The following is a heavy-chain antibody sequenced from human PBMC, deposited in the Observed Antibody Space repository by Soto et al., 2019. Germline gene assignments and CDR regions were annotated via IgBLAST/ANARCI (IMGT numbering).Heavy chain of an antibody. D-gene: IGHD6-19*01. Sequence: PGGSLRLSCAASGFTFSSYAMSWVRQAPGKGLEWVSAISGSGGSTYYADSVKGRFTISRDNSKNTLYLQMNSLRAEDTAVYYCARFNRVAVAAGPKNWFDPWGQGTLVTVSS. CDR3: ARFNRVAVAAGPKNWFDP. J-gene: IGHJ5*02. V-gene: IGHV3-23*01. CDR2: ISGSGGST. CDR1: GFTFSSYA.